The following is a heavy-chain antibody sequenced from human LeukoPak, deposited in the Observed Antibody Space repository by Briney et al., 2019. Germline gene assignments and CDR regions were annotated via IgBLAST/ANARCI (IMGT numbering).Heavy chain of an antibody. CDR1: GFTFSSYA. J-gene: IGHJ4*02. V-gene: IGHV3-23*01. Sequence: GGSLRLSCAASGFTFSSYAMSWVRQAPGKGLEWGSAISGSGGSTYYADSVNGRFTISRDNSKNTLYLQMNSLRAEDTAVYYCAKVRRTVVVPAASDYWGEGALVTVSS. CDR2: ISGSGGST. D-gene: IGHD2-2*01. CDR3: AKVRRTVVVPAASDY.